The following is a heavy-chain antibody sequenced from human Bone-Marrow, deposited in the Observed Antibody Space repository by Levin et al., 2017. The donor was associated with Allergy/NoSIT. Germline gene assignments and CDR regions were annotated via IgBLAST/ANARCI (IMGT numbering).Heavy chain of an antibody. D-gene: IGHD6-19*01. CDR3: ARRHSSGWSYFDY. CDR2: IYYSGST. CDR1: GGSISSSSYY. Sequence: PSETLSLTCTVSGGSISSSSYYWGWIRQPPGKGLEWIGSIYYSGSTYYNPSLKSRVTISVDTSKNQFSLKLSSVTAADTAVYYCARRHSSGWSYFDYWGQGTLVTVSS. V-gene: IGHV4-39*01. J-gene: IGHJ4*02.